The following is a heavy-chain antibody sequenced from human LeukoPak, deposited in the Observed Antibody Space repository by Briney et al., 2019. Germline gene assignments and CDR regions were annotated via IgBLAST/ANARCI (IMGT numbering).Heavy chain of an antibody. CDR3: ARDIAYYDSSGGPNWFDP. CDR1: GGTFSSYT. J-gene: IGHJ5*02. D-gene: IGHD3-22*01. V-gene: IGHV1-69*04. CDR2: IIPILGIA. Sequence: ASVKVSCTASGGTFSSYTISRVRQAPGQGLEWMGRIIPILGIANYAQKFQGRVTITADKSTSTAYMQLSSLRSEDTAVYYCARDIAYYDSSGGPNWFDPWGQGTLVTVSS.